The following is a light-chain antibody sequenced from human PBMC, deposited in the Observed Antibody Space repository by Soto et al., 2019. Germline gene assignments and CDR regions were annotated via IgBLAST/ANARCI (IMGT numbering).Light chain of an antibody. CDR1: SSDVGGYNY. J-gene: IGLJ2*01. Sequence: QSVLTQPASVSGSLGQSITISCTGTSSDVGGYNYVSWYQHHPGKGPKLLIFEVSNRPSGVSNRFSGSKSGNTASLTISGLQAEDEADYYCSSYTTTSIVVFGRGTKLTV. V-gene: IGLV2-14*01. CDR2: EVS. CDR3: SSYTTTSIVV.